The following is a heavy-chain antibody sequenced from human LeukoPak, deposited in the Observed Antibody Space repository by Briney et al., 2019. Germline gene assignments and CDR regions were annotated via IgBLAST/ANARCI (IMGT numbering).Heavy chain of an antibody. V-gene: IGHV3-30*02. Sequence: GGSLRLSCAASGFTFSSYGMHWVRQAPGKGLEWVAFIRYDGSNKYYADSVKGRFTISRDNSKNSLYLQMNSLRAEDTAVYYCARPQDFGLTGMNAFDIWGQGTMVTVSS. J-gene: IGHJ3*02. CDR3: ARPQDFGLTGMNAFDI. CDR1: GFTFSSYG. CDR2: IRYDGSNK. D-gene: IGHD7-27*01.